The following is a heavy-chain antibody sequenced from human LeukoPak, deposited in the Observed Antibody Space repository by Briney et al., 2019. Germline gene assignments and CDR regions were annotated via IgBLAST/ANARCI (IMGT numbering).Heavy chain of an antibody. J-gene: IGHJ5*02. CDR1: GYTFTGYY. D-gene: IGHD3-3*01. CDR2: INPNSGGT. Sequence: GASVKVSCKASGYTFTGYYIHWVRQAPGQGLEWMGWINPNSGGTHYAQNFQGRVTMTRDTSIGTAYMELSRLRSDDTAVYYCAREGAIFGVYPLWWFDPWGQGTPVTVSS. CDR3: AREGAIFGVYPLWWFDP. V-gene: IGHV1-2*02.